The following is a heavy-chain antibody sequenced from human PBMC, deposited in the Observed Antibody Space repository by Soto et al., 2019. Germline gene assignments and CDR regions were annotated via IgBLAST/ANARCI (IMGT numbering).Heavy chain of an antibody. V-gene: IGHV3-23*01. CDR3: AKAMGLVGATSAGY. D-gene: IGHD1-26*01. CDR1: GFSFSSFA. J-gene: IGHJ4*02. CDR2: ISGSGGST. Sequence: GGSLRLSCAASGFSFSSFAMSWVRQAPGKGLEWVSAISGSGGSTDYADSVKGRFTISRDNSKNTVYLQMNNLRVEDTAEYYCAKAMGLVGATSAGYWGQGTLVTVSS.